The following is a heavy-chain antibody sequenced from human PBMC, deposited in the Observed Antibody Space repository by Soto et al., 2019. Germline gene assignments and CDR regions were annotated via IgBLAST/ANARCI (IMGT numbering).Heavy chain of an antibody. CDR1: GASINSDY. D-gene: IGHD3-22*01. J-gene: IGHJ6*02. CDR3: ARSPDSSGYYPRWYYYGMDV. CDR2: IYHSGST. Sequence: SETLSLTCAVSGASINSDYWSWIRQPPGKGLEWVGEIYHSGSTNYNPSLKSRVTISVDKSKNQFSLKLSSVTAADTAVYYCARSPDSSGYYPRWYYYGMDVWGQGTTVTLSS. V-gene: IGHV4-59*12.